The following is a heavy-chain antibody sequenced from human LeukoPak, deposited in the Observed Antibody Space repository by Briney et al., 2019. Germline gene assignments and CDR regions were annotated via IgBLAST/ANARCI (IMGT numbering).Heavy chain of an antibody. CDR1: GFTFSSEA. CDR2: ISPAGGTT. J-gene: IGHJ4*02. CDR3: AKDLDPEYSNSSWDY. Sequence: GGSLRLSCAVSGFTFSSEAMGWVRQLPGGGLEWVSTISPAGGTTYYAESMKGRFTISRDNSKNTLYLQMNSLRAEDTAVYYCAKDLDPEYSNSSWDYWGQGTLVTVSS. V-gene: IGHV3-23*01. D-gene: IGHD6-6*01.